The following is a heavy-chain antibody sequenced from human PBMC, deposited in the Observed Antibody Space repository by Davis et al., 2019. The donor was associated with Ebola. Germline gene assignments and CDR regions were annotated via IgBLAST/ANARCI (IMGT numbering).Heavy chain of an antibody. D-gene: IGHD3-16*01. CDR1: GGSISSYY. J-gene: IGHJ5*02. CDR3: ARDTALWGWFDP. V-gene: IGHV3-66*01. Sequence: ETLSLTCTVSGGSISSYYWSWVRQAPGKGLEWVSVIYSGGSTYYADSVKGRFTISRDNSKNTLYLQMNSLRAEDTAVYYCARDTALWGWFDPWGQGSLVTVSS. CDR2: IYSGGST.